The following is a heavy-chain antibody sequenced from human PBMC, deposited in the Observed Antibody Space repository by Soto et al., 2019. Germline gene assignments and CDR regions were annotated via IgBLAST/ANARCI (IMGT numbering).Heavy chain of an antibody. CDR1: GGSFSGYY. J-gene: IGHJ6*02. Sequence: SETLSLTCAVYGGSFSGYYWSWIRQPPGKGLEWIGEINHSGSTNYNPSLKSRVTISVDTSKNQFSLKLSSVTAADTAVYYCARGGRSSAVPERYYYYGMDVWGQGTTVTVSS. CDR2: INHSGST. V-gene: IGHV4-34*01. CDR3: ARGGRSSAVPERYYYYGMDV. D-gene: IGHD2-2*01.